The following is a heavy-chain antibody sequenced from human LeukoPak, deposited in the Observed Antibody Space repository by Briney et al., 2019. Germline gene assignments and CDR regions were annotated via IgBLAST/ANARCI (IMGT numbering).Heavy chain of an antibody. CDR3: AKDSGHRITIVRGVNRYFQH. Sequence: GGSLRLSCAASGFTFSSYGMSWVRQAPGKGLEWVSAISGSGGSTYYADSVKGRFTISRDNSKNTLYLQMNSLRAEDTAVYYCAKDSGHRITIVRGVNRYFQHWGQGTLVTVSS. V-gene: IGHV3-23*01. CDR2: ISGSGGST. J-gene: IGHJ1*01. CDR1: GFTFSSYG. D-gene: IGHD3-10*01.